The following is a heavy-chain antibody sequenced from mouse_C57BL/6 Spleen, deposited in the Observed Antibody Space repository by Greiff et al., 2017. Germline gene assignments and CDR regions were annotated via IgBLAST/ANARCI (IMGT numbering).Heavy chain of an antibody. CDR1: GFNIKDDY. V-gene: IGHV14-4*01. CDR3: APYDYNAMDY. J-gene: IGHJ4*01. CDR2: IDPENGDT. Sequence: VQLQQSGAELVRPGASVKLSCTASGFNIKDDYMHWVKQRPEQGLEWIGWIDPENGDTEYASKFQGKATITTDTSSHTAYLQLSSLTSEDTAVYYCAPYDYNAMDYWGQGTSVTVSS.